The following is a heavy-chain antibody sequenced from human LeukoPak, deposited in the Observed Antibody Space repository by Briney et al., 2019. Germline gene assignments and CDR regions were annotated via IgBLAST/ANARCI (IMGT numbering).Heavy chain of an antibody. Sequence: SETLSLTCSVSDDSISRSSYYWGWIRQPPGKGLEWIGTFYYSGFTYYNPSLKNPVTISVDTSKNQFSLKLSSVTAEDTAVYYCARLKVGTTHPDYWGQGTLVTVSS. CDR1: DDSISRSSYY. V-gene: IGHV4-39*01. CDR3: ARLKVGTTHPDY. CDR2: FYYSGFT. D-gene: IGHD1-26*01. J-gene: IGHJ4*02.